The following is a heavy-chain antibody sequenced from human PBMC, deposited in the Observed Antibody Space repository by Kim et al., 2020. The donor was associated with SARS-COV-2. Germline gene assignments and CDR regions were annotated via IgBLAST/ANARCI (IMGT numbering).Heavy chain of an antibody. Sequence: GGSLRLSCAASGFTFSSFAMSWVRQPPGKGLEWVSTISGSGHSTYYADSVKGRFTISRDNSKNTLYLLMNSLRAEDTAVYYCAKDQDFGGDEPPYYFFDYWGKGALVTVSS. D-gene: IGHD2-21*02. J-gene: IGHJ4*02. CDR1: GFTFSSFA. CDR2: ISGSGHST. CDR3: AKDQDFGGDEPPYYFFDY. V-gene: IGHV3-23*01.